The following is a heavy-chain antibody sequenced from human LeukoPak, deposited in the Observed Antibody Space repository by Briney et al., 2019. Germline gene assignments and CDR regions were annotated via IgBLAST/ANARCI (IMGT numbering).Heavy chain of an antibody. D-gene: IGHD6-13*01. V-gene: IGHV4-34*01. Sequence: SETLSLTCAVYGGSFSGHYWSWIRQPPGKWLEWIGEMNHSGSTNYNPSLKSRATISVDTAKNQVSLKLSSVTAADTAVYYCARPARIAASGRYAFDFWGEGTLVTVSS. CDR1: GGSFSGHY. J-gene: IGHJ3*01. CDR3: ARPARIAASGRYAFDF. CDR2: MNHSGST.